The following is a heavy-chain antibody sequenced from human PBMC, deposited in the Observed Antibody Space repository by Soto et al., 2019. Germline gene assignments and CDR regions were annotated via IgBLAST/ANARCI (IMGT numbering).Heavy chain of an antibody. V-gene: IGHV1-18*01. CDR2: ISAYNGNT. D-gene: IGHD2-2*01. CDR3: ASGVQCSSTSCYAGSLDFDL. Sequence: QVQLVQSGAEVKKPGASVKVSCKASGYTFTSYGISWVRQAPGQGLEWMGWISAYNGNTNYAQKLQGRVTMTTDTSTSTAYMELRSLRSDDTAVYYCASGVQCSSTSCYAGSLDFDLWGRGTLVTVSS. J-gene: IGHJ2*01. CDR1: GYTFTSYG.